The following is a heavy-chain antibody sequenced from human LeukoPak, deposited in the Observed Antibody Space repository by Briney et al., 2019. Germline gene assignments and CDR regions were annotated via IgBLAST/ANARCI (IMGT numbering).Heavy chain of an antibody. CDR2: IWYDGGNK. J-gene: IGHJ4*02. D-gene: IGHD6-19*01. CDR1: GFTFSSYG. Sequence: GGSLRLSCAASGFTFSSYGMHWVRQAPGKGLEWVAVIWYDGGNKYYADSVKGRFTISRDNSKNTLYLQMNSLRAEDTAVYYCAKDSELAVAGSFDYWGQGTLVTVSS. V-gene: IGHV3-33*06. CDR3: AKDSELAVAGSFDY.